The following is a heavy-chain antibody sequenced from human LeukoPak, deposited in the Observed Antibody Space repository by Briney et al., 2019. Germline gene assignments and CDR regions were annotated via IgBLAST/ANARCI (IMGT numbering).Heavy chain of an antibody. CDR2: ISYDGSNK. J-gene: IGHJ4*02. CDR1: GFTFSNYG. D-gene: IGHD3-10*01. V-gene: IGHV3-30*18. Sequence: GGSLRLSCAASGFTFSNYGMHWVRQAPGKGLEWVAVISYDGSNKYYADSVKGRFTISRDNSKNTLYLQMNSLRAEDTAVYYCAKDLSGGGSGELHWGQGTLVTVSS. CDR3: AKDLSGGGSGELH.